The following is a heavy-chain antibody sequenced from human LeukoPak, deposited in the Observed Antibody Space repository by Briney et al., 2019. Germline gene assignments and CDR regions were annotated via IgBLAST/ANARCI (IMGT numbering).Heavy chain of an antibody. CDR1: GGSFSGYY. J-gene: IGHJ6*04. CDR3: ARDSIAAAKPYYYYGMDV. V-gene: IGHV4-34*01. D-gene: IGHD6-13*01. CDR2: INHSGST. Sequence: SETLSLTCAVYGGSFSGYYWSWIRQPPGKGLEWIGEINHSGSTNYNPSLKSRVTISVDTSKNQFSLKLSSVTAADMAVYYCARDSIAAAKPYYYYGMDVWGKGTTVTVSS.